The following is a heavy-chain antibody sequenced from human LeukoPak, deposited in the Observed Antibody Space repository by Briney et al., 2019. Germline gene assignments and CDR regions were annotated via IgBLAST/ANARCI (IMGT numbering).Heavy chain of an antibody. J-gene: IGHJ2*01. Sequence: GASVKVSCKASGYTFTGYYMHWVRQAPGQGLEWMGWINPNSGGTNYAQKFQGRVTMTRDTSISTAYMELSRLRSDDTAVYYCATNWGWGDWYFDLWGRGTLVTVSS. V-gene: IGHV1-2*02. D-gene: IGHD7-27*01. CDR2: INPNSGGT. CDR1: GYTFTGYY. CDR3: ATNWGWGDWYFDL.